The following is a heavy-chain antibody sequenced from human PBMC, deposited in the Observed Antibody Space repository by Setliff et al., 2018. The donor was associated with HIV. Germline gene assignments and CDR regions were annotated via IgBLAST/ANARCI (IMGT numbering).Heavy chain of an antibody. J-gene: IGHJ5*02. CDR2: IYTSGNT. CDR3: ARRSDWFDP. V-gene: IGHV4-4*07. Sequence: PSETLSLTCTVSGGSISSYYWSWIRQPAGKGLEWIGRIYTSGNTNYDPSLKSRVTISVDTSKNQFSLKLASVTAADTAVYFCARRSDWFDPWGQGTLVTVSS. CDR1: GGSISSYY.